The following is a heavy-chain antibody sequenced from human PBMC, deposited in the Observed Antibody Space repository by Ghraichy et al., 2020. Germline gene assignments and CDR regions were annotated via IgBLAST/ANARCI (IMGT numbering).Heavy chain of an antibody. CDR2: IYSGGDT. D-gene: IGHD6-13*01. CDR1: GDTGSNDS. J-gene: IGHJ4*02. Sequence: GGSLRLSCAASGDTGSNDSINWVRQAPVNGLEWVSLIYSGGDTRYADSVKGRFIISRDNSKNTLYLQIHSLRVEDTAVYYCARDPPAAGTGTFGWGQGTLVTVSS. V-gene: IGHV3-66*01. CDR3: ARDPPAAGTGTFG.